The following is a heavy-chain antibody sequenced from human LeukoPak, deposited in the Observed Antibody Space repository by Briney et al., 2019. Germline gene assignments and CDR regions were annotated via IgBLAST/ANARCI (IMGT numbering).Heavy chain of an antibody. CDR3: ARDSAARSDL. J-gene: IGHJ2*01. D-gene: IGHD2-15*01. CDR2: IYANNGGN. V-gene: IGHV4-59*11. Sequence: SETPSLTSTVPIGSISGHHWSWIRQPPRKRLGWIGYIYANNGGNDYNPSLKSRTTISVDTFKNQFSLHLNAVTAADTSVYYCARDSAARSDLWGRGTLVTVAS. CDR1: IGSISGHH.